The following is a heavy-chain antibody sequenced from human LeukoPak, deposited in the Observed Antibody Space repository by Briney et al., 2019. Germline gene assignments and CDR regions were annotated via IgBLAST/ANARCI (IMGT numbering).Heavy chain of an antibody. CDR1: GGTFSSYA. J-gene: IGHJ4*02. V-gene: IGHV1-69*13. CDR3: ARGRSYSSGWYDFDY. Sequence: SVKVSCKAYGGTFSSYAISWVRQAPGQGLEWMGGIIPIFGTANYAQKFQGRVTITADESTSTAYMELSSLRSEDTAVYYCARGRSYSSGWYDFDYWGQGTLVTVSS. D-gene: IGHD6-19*01. CDR2: IIPIFGTA.